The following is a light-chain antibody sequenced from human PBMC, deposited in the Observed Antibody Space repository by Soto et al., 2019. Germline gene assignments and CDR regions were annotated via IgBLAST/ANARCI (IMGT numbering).Light chain of an antibody. J-gene: IGKJ1*01. CDR2: GTS. CDR3: QQYNNWPRT. V-gene: IGKV3-15*01. Sequence: ETVITQSPSTLSLSPGERETLSCRASQSVNSNLAWYQQKAGQAPRLLIYGTSTRATGIPARFSGSGSGTDFTLTISSLQFEDFAVYYCQQYNNWPRTFGQGTKVDIK. CDR1: QSVNSN.